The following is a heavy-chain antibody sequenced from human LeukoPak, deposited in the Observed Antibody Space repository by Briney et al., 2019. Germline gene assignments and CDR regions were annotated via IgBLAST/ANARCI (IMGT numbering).Heavy chain of an antibody. V-gene: IGHV3-66*02. Sequence: PGGSLRLSCAASGFTVSAKYMSWVRQGPGKGLDWISSIYSDGGTNYADSVKGRFTISRDNSKNTLYLQINSLRPEDTAVYYCARDGGFGGPGGDNWFDSWGQGALFTVSS. CDR2: IYSDGGT. D-gene: IGHD3-16*01. CDR3: ARDGGFGGPGGDNWFDS. J-gene: IGHJ5*01. CDR1: GFTVSAKY.